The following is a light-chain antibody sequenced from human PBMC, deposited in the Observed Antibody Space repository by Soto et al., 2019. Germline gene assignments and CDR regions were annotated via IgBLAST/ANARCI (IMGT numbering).Light chain of an antibody. CDR2: GDS. CDR3: QSYDSSLSVV. V-gene: IGLV1-40*01. J-gene: IGLJ2*01. Sequence: QSVLTQPPSVSGAPGQRVTISCTGSSSNVGADYDVHWYRQLPGTAPKLLIFGDSNRPSGVPDRFSGSKSGTSASLAITGLQAEDEADYYRQSYDSSLSVVFGGGTKVTVL. CDR1: SSNVGADYD.